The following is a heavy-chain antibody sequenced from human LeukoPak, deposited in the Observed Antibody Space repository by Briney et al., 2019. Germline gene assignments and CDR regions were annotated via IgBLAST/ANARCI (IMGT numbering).Heavy chain of an antibody. Sequence: GGSLRLSCAASGFIFNEHAMHWVRQAPGKGLEWVSPVGSADKTFYTDSVKGRFSISRDDSKNTLSLQMNSLRLEDTAIYYCAKDSWSRNGIYDPFDIWGQGTLVTVSS. D-gene: IGHD2-8*01. CDR1: GFIFNEHA. CDR2: VGSADKT. V-gene: IGHV3-23*01. CDR3: AKDSWSRNGIYDPFDI. J-gene: IGHJ3*02.